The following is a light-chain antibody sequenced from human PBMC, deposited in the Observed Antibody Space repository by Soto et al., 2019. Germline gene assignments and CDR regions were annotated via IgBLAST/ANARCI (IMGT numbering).Light chain of an antibody. CDR3: QQYYSYPWT. CDR1: QGISSY. J-gene: IGKJ1*01. Sequence: AIRMTQSPSSLSTSTGARVTITCRASQGISSYLAWYQQKPGKAPKLLIYAASTLQSGVPSRFSGIGSGTDFTLTISRLLSEYFATYYCQQYYSYPWTFGQGNKVEIK. V-gene: IGKV1-8*01. CDR2: AAS.